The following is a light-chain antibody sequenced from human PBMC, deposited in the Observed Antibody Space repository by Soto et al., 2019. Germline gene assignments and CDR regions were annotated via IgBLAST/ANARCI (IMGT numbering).Light chain of an antibody. J-gene: IGLJ3*02. CDR1: SSHIGSNP. CDR3: AAWHDSLNGWV. Sequence: QSVLTQPPSASGTPGQRVTISCSGSSSHIGSNPVNWYRQLPGTAPKLLIYSNNQRHSGVPDRFSGSKSGTSASLAISGLQSEDEADYYCAAWHDSLNGWVFGGGTKVTVL. V-gene: IGLV1-44*01. CDR2: SNN.